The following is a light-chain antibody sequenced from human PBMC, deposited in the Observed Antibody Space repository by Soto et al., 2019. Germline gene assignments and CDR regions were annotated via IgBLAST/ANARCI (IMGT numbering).Light chain of an antibody. Sequence: VLTQSPGTLSLSPGERATLSCRASQSVTSSNLAWYQKKPGQAPRVLIYGASTRATGIPDRFSGSGSGTAFTLTISRLEPEDCAVYYCQQYDNSPYTFGQGTNLEIK. CDR3: QQYDNSPYT. V-gene: IGKV3-20*01. CDR2: GAS. J-gene: IGKJ2*01. CDR1: QSVTSSN.